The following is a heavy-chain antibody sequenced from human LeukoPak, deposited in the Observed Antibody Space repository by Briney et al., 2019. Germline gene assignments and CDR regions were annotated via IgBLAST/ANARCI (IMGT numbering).Heavy chain of an antibody. Sequence: GESLRLSCAASGFTFANTWMHWVRPAPGKGLVWVSIINNDGSRTNYADSVKGRFTISRDNAKNTLDVQMNSLRGEDTAVYYCVIGGTYGSGSWGQGTLVTVSS. CDR2: INNDGSRT. D-gene: IGHD3-10*01. CDR1: GFTFANTW. J-gene: IGHJ4*02. CDR3: VIGGTYGSGS. V-gene: IGHV3-74*01.